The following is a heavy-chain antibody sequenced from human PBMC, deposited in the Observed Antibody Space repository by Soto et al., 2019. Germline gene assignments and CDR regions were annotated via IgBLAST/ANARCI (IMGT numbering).Heavy chain of an antibody. CDR1: GFTFSTYG. J-gene: IGHJ4*02. D-gene: IGHD3-16*01. V-gene: IGHV3-23*01. CDR3: EKEVGHSN. Sequence: EVQLLESGGGLVQPGGSLRLSCAASGFTFSTYGMTWVRQAPGKGLEWVSAISGSGGSTYYADSVKGRFTISRDNSKNTLPLQMNSLRAEDTAVYYCEKEVGHSNWGQGIFVTVSS. CDR2: ISGSGGST.